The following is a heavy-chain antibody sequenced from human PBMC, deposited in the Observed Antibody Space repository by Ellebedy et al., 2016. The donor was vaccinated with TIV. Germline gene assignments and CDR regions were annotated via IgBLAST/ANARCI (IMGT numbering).Heavy chain of an antibody. Sequence: KFQGRVTITRDTSANTAYMELRSLRSDDTAVYYCARDADYYDSSGYAHMTLFDYWGQGTLVTVSS. D-gene: IGHD3-22*01. CDR3: ARDADYYDSSGYAHMTLFDY. J-gene: IGHJ4*02. V-gene: IGHV1-3*01.